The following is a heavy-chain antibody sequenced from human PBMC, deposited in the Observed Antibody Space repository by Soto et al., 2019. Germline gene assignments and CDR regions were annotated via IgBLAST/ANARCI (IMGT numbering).Heavy chain of an antibody. V-gene: IGHV4-59*01. CDR1: GGSISSYY. CDR2: IYYSGST. D-gene: IGHD1-1*01. CDR3: ARGGGYNWNNWFDP. Sequence: PSETLSLTCTVSGGSISSYYWSWIRQPPGKGLEWIGYIYYSGSTNYNPSLKSRVTISVDTSKNQFSLKLSSVTAADTAVYYCARGGGYNWNNWFDPWGQGPLVTVSS. J-gene: IGHJ5*02.